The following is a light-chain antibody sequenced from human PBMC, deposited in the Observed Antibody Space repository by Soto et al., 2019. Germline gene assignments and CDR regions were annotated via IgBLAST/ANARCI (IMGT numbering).Light chain of an antibody. CDR2: EVS. CDR1: SSDVGGYDY. CDR3: RPSAGGGTV. J-gene: IGLJ3*02. V-gene: IGLV2-8*01. Sequence: QSVLTQPPSASGSPGQSVTISCTATSSDVGGYDYVSWYQQHPGKAPKLMIYEVSKRPSGVPDRFSGSNSGNTASLTVSGVQAEDEADYYCRPSAGGGTVFGGGTKVTVL.